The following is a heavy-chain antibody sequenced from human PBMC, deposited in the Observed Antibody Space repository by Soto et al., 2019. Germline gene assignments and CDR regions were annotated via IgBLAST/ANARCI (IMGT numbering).Heavy chain of an antibody. D-gene: IGHD3-10*01. Sequence: ASVKVSCKASGGTFSSYTISWVRQAPGQGLEWMGRIIPILGIANYAQKFQGRVTITADKSTSTAYMELSSLRSEDTAVYYCAREYYGSGSAFDPWGQGTLVTVS. CDR2: IIPILGIA. CDR3: AREYYGSGSAFDP. V-gene: IGHV1-69*04. J-gene: IGHJ5*02. CDR1: GGTFSSYT.